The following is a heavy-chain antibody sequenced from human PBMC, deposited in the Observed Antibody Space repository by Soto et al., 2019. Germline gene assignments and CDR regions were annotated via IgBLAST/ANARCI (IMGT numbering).Heavy chain of an antibody. CDR3: ARDLRGDGVIYP. V-gene: IGHV1-69*08. J-gene: IGHJ5*02. CDR2: IIPILGIA. D-gene: IGHD3-3*01. CDR1: GGTFSSYT. Sequence: QVQLVQSGAEVKKPGSSVKVSCKASGGTFSSYTISWVRQAPGQGLEWMGRIIPILGIANYAQKFQGRVTMTADKSTRTAYMELSSLRSEATAVYYCARDLRGDGVIYPWGQGTLVTVSS.